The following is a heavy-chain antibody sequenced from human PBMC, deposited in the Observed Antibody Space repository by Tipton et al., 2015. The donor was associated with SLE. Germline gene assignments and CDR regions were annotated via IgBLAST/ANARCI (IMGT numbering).Heavy chain of an antibody. Sequence: SLRLSCAASGFTFSSCAMHWVRQAPGKGLEWVAGISDGGSSKYYGDSVKGRFTISRDNSKNTLYLQMNSLGAEDTAVYYCARDITTLWFGEIVYWGQGSLVTVSA. J-gene: IGHJ4*02. D-gene: IGHD3-10*01. CDR1: GFTFSSCA. V-gene: IGHV3-30*04. CDR3: ARDITTLWFGEIVY. CDR2: ISDGGSSK.